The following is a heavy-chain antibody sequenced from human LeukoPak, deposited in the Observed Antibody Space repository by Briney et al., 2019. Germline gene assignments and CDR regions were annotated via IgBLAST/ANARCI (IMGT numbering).Heavy chain of an antibody. CDR2: IWYDGSNK. Sequence: PGGSLRLSCAASGFTFSNYGMDWVRQAPGKGLEWVAVIWYDGSNKYYADSVKGRFTISRDNSKNTLYLQMNSLRAEDTAVYYCANKPAGFDPWGQGTLVTVSS. D-gene: IGHD1-14*01. CDR3: ANKPAGFDP. V-gene: IGHV3-33*06. CDR1: GFTFSNYG. J-gene: IGHJ5*02.